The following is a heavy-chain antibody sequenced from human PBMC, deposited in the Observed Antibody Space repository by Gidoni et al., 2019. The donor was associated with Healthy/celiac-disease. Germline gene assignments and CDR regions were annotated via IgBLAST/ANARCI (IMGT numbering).Heavy chain of an antibody. CDR2: ST. V-gene: IGHV4-39*01. Sequence: STYYNPSLKSRVTISVDTSKNQFSLKLSSVTAADTAVYYCASPLFQYSGFDYWGQGTLVTVSS. CDR3: ASPLFQYSGFDY. D-gene: IGHD1-26*01. J-gene: IGHJ4*02.